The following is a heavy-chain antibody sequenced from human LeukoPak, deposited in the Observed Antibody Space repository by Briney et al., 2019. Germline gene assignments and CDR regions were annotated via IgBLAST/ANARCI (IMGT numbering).Heavy chain of an antibody. J-gene: IGHJ4*02. CDR3: ARLYYYDSGGNYRPFDY. CDR2: IYWDDDK. D-gene: IGHD3-22*01. CDR1: GFSLRTRGVG. V-gene: IGHV2-5*02. Sequence: SGPTLVNPTQTVTLARTCSGFSLRTRGVGVGWIRHPPGKALAWLALIYWDDDKRYSPSLRSRLTITMGIPRNQVVLAMTNVDLVDTATYYCARLYYYDSGGNYRPFDYWGQGALVTVSS.